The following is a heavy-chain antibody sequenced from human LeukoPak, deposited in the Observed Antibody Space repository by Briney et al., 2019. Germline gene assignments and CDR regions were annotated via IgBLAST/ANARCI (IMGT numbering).Heavy chain of an antibody. CDR1: GFTFDDYA. CDR2: ISWNSVYI. CDR3: AKDMTEGSYYYYGMDV. V-gene: IGHV3-9*01. Sequence: GGSLRLSCAASGFTFDDYAMHWVRQAPGKGLEWVSGISWNSVYIAYADSVKGRFTISRDNAKNSLYLQMNSLRAEDTAFYYCAKDMTEGSYYYYGMDVWGQGTTVTVSS. J-gene: IGHJ6*02. D-gene: IGHD1-14*01.